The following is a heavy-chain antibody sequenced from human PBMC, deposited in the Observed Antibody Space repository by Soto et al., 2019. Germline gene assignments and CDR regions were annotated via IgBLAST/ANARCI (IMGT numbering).Heavy chain of an antibody. CDR3: AKEDTSSGSLDY. D-gene: IGHD6-19*01. Sequence: SETLSLTCAVSGGSIDRSNWWSWVRQPPNKGLEWIGEIYHSGSTNYNPSLKSRVTISRDNSKNTLYLQMKSLRAEDSASYYCAKEDTSSGSLDYWGQGALVTVSS. CDR2: IYHSGST. CDR1: GGSIDRSNW. J-gene: IGHJ4*02. V-gene: IGHV4-4*02.